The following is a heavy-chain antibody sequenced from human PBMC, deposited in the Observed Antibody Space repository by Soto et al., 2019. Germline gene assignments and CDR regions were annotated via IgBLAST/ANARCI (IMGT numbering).Heavy chain of an antibody. CDR1: GGTFSSYA. J-gene: IGHJ6*02. CDR2: SIPIFGTA. V-gene: IGHV1-69*01. D-gene: IGHD6-13*01. CDR3: ARTTPSIAAAGTVLYYYGGLDG. Sequence: QVQLVQSGAEVKKPGSSVKVSCKASGGTFSSYAISWVRQAPGQGLEWMGGSIPIFGTANYAQKYQGRVTITADESTSTAYMELSSTISGDTAVYSCARTTPSIAAAGTVLYYYGGLDGWGQGTTVAVSS.